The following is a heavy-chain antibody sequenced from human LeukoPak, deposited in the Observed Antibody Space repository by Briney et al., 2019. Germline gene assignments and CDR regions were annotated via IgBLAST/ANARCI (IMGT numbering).Heavy chain of an antibody. CDR2: ISSSSNTI. J-gene: IGHJ4*02. CDR1: GFTFTTYN. V-gene: IGHV3-48*01. Sequence: GGSLRLSCAASGFTFTTYNMNWVRQAPGKGLEWVSYISSSSNTIYYADSVKGRFTISRDNAKNSLCLQMNSLRAEDTAVYYCARDIASSGTPGVDYWGQGTLVTVSS. D-gene: IGHD6-13*01. CDR3: ARDIASSGTPGVDY.